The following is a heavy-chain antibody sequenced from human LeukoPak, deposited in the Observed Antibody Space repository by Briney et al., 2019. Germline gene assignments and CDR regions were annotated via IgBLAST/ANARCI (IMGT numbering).Heavy chain of an antibody. D-gene: IGHD2-15*01. V-gene: IGHV3-11*06. CDR2: ISSSSSYT. J-gene: IGHJ5*02. CDR1: GFTFSDYY. Sequence: GGSLRLSCAASGFTFSDYYMSWIRQAPGKGLEWVSYISSSSSYTNYADSVKGRFTISRDNAKNSLYLQMNSPRAEDTAVYYCARYCSGGSCYVNWFDPWGQGTLVTVSS. CDR3: ARYCSGGSCYVNWFDP.